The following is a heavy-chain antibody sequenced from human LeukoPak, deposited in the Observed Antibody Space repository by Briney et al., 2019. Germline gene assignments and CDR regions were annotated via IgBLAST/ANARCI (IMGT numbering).Heavy chain of an antibody. J-gene: IGHJ4*02. V-gene: IGHV3-30*02. CDR1: GFAFSSYG. CDR2: IHYDSSTE. CDR3: AKDIGSYYDY. Sequence: GGSLRLSCAASGFAFSSYGMHWVRQAPGKGLEWVAYIHYDSSTEDYADSVKGRFTISRDNSKNTLYLEMNSLRAEDTAVYYCAKDIGSYYDYWGQGILVTVSS. D-gene: IGHD3-10*01.